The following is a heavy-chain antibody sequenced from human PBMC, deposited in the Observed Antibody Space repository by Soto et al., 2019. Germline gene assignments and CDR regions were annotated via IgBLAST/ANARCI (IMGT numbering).Heavy chain of an antibody. V-gene: IGHV3-30*18. Sequence: ESGGGVVQPGRSLRLSCAASGFTFSSYGMHWVRQAPGKGLEWVAVISYDGSNKYYADSVKGRFTISRDNSKNTLYLQMNSLRAEDTAVYYCAKDPVSSCSSTSCYAYYYYYMDVWGKGTTVTVSS. CDR2: ISYDGSNK. CDR3: AKDPVSSCSSTSCYAYYYYYMDV. J-gene: IGHJ6*03. CDR1: GFTFSSYG. D-gene: IGHD2-2*01.